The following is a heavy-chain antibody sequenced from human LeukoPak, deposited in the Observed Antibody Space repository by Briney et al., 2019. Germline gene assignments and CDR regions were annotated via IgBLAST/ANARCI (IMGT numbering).Heavy chain of an antibody. Sequence: GGSLRLSCAASGFTFSSYAMHWVRQAPGKGLEWVAVISYDGSNKYYADSVKGRFTISRDNSKNTLYLQMNSVRAEDTAVYFCAREILVVGANYGMDVWGQGTTVTVSS. D-gene: IGHD1-26*01. CDR3: AREILVVGANYGMDV. CDR1: GFTFSSYA. J-gene: IGHJ6*02. CDR2: ISYDGSNK. V-gene: IGHV3-30-3*01.